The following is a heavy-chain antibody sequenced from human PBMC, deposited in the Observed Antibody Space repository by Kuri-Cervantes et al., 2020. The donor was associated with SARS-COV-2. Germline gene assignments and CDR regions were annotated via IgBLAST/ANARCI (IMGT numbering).Heavy chain of an antibody. CDR3: ARGMDIVVVPAAIEGGGWYYYMDV. J-gene: IGHJ6*03. V-gene: IGHV1-69*05. D-gene: IGHD2-2*02. CDR1: GGTFSSYA. CDR2: IIPIFGTA. Sequence: SVKVSCKASGGTFSSYAISWVRQAPEQGLEWMGGIIPIFGTANYAQKFQGRVTITTDESTSTAYMELSSLRSEDTAVYYCARGMDIVVVPAAIEGGGWYYYMDVWGKGTTVTVSS.